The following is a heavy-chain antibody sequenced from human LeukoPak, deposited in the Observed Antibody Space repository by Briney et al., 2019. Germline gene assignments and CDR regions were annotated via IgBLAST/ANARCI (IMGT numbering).Heavy chain of an antibody. CDR2: IIPIVGIP. J-gene: IGHJ4*02. CDR3: ASHASYTSGYSYDY. Sequence: ASVKVSCRASGYTFTSYYMHWVRQAPGQGLEWMGGIIPIVGIPNYAQKFQGRVTITADKSTSTAFMELSGLRSEDTAVYFCASHASYTSGYSYDYWGRGTLVTVSS. CDR1: GYTFTSYY. V-gene: IGHV1-69*10. D-gene: IGHD3-22*01.